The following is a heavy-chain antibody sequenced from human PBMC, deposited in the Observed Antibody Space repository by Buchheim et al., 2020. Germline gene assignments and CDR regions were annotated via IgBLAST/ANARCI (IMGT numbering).Heavy chain of an antibody. CDR2: INHSGST. V-gene: IGHV4-34*01. J-gene: IGHJ4*02. CDR1: GGSFSGYY. D-gene: IGHD6-13*01. Sequence: QVQLQQWGAGLLKPSETLSLTCAVYGGSFSGYYWSWIRQPPGKGLEWIGEINHSGSTNYNPSLKSRVTISVDTSKNQFSLKLSSVTAADTVVYYCARPKYSSSWYAYWGQGTL. CDR3: ARPKYSSSWYAY.